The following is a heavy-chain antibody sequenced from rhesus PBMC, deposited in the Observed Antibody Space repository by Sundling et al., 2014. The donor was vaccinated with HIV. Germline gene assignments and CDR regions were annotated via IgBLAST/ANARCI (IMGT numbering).Heavy chain of an antibody. V-gene: IGHV4-165*01. CDR1: GGSVNNYY. CDR3: ATNNWNYEAPLDF. Sequence: QVQLQESGPGLVKPSETLSLTCAVSGGSVNNYYWSWIRQPPGKGLEWIGYISGSSGSTDYNPSLKSRVTISTDTSKNQFSLKLTSVTAADTAVYYCATNNWNYEAPLDFWGQGVVVTVSS. D-gene: IGHD1-26*01. CDR2: ISGSSGST. J-gene: IGHJ6*01.